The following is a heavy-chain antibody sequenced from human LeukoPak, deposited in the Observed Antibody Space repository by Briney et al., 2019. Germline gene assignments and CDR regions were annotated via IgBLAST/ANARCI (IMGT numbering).Heavy chain of an antibody. V-gene: IGHV1-69*06. D-gene: IGHD3-3*01. CDR1: GGTFSSYA. CDR2: IIPIFGST. Sequence: GASVTVSCTASGGTFSSYAISWVRQAPGQGPKWMGGIIPIFGSTNYAQRFRGRFTITADKSTSTAYMELSSLRSEDTAVYYCARAGFGNDAFDIWGQGTMVTVSS. CDR3: ARAGFGNDAFDI. J-gene: IGHJ3*02.